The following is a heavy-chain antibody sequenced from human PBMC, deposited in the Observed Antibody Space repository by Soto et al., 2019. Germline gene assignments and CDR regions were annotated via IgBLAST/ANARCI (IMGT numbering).Heavy chain of an antibody. CDR2: IYYSGST. CDR3: ASSEGYYYYMDV. J-gene: IGHJ6*03. V-gene: IGHV4-59*01. CDR1: GGSISSYY. Sequence: SETLSLTCTVSGGSISSYYWSWIRQPPGKGLEWIGYIYYSGSTNYNPSLKSRVTISVDTSKNQFSLKLSSVTAADTTVYYCASSEGYYYYMDVWGKATTVTVSS. D-gene: IGHD3-10*01.